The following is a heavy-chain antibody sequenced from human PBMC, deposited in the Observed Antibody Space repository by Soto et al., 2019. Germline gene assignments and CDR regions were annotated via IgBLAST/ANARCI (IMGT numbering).Heavy chain of an antibody. V-gene: IGHV4-39*01. CDR1: GGSISSSSYY. J-gene: IGHJ6*02. D-gene: IGHD3-3*01. Sequence: SETLSLTCTVSGGSISSSSYYWGWIRQPPGKGLEWIGSIYYSGSTYYNPSLKSRVTISVDTSKNQFSLKLSSVTAADTAVYYCARPLIIQDYDFWSGYLPYYYGMDVWGQGTTVTVSS. CDR3: ARPLIIQDYDFWSGYLPYYYGMDV. CDR2: IYYSGST.